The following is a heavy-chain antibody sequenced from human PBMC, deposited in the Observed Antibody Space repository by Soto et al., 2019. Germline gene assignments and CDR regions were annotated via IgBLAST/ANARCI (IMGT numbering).Heavy chain of an antibody. V-gene: IGHV5-51*01. CDR3: ARGWKVAGDAFDI. D-gene: IGHD1-1*01. CDR1: GYNFAVYW. CDR2: IYPGDSDT. Sequence: GESLKISCKGSGYNFAVYWIGWVRQMPGKGLEWMGMIYPGDSDTRYSPSFQGQVTISVDKSISTAYPQWSSLKASDTAMYYCARGWKVAGDAFDIWGQGTMVTVSS. J-gene: IGHJ3*02.